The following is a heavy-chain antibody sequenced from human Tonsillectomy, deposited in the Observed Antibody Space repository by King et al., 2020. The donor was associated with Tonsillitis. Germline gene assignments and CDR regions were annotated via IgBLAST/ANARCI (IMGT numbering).Heavy chain of an antibody. J-gene: IGHJ3*02. CDR3: ASSYCSGGSCYSVDEDDAFDI. CDR1: GFTFSSYS. Sequence: VQLVESGGGLVKPGGSLRLSCAASGFTFSSYSMNWVRQAPGKGLEWVSSISSSSSYIYYADSVKGRFTISRDNAKNSLYLQMNSLRAEDTAVYYCASSYCSGGSCYSVDEDDAFDIWGQGTMVTVSS. D-gene: IGHD2-15*01. CDR2: ISSSSSYI. V-gene: IGHV3-21*01.